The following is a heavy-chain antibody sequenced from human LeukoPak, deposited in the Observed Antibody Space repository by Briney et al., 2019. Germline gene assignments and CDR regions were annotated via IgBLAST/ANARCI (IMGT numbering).Heavy chain of an antibody. CDR3: ARSRCSSISCASRGAFDI. D-gene: IGHD2-2*01. CDR1: GGSISNYY. V-gene: IGHV4-4*07. CDR2: IYTSGST. Sequence: SETLSLTCNVSGGSISNYYWSWIRQPAGKGLELIGRIYTSGSTNYNPSLKSRVTMSVDTSKNQFSLKLRSVTAADTAVYYCARSRCSSISCASRGAFDIWGQGTMVTVSS. J-gene: IGHJ3*02.